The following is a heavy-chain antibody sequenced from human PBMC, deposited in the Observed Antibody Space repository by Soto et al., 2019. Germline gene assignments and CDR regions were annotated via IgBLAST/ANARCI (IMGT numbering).Heavy chain of an antibody. CDR1: GFTFSSYA. CDR2: ISGSGGST. Sequence: EVQLLESGGGLVQPGGSLRLSCAASGFTFSSYAMSWVRQAPGKGLEWVSAISGSGGSTYYADSVKGRFTISRDNSKNTLYLRMNSLRAEDTAVYYCAKDLGSSGYRPYFDYWGQGTLVTVSS. CDR3: AKDLGSSGYRPYFDY. V-gene: IGHV3-23*01. D-gene: IGHD6-13*01. J-gene: IGHJ4*02.